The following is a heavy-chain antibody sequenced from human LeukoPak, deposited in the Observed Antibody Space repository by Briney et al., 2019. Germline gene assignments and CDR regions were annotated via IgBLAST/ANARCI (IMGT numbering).Heavy chain of an antibody. CDR2: IYHSGST. CDR1: DYSISSGYY. CDR3: ARDRYYDSSGPPD. J-gene: IGHJ4*02. V-gene: IGHV4-38-2*02. Sequence: SETLSLTCAVSDYSISSGYYWGWIRQPPGKGLEWIGSIYHSGSTYYNPSLKSRVTISVDTSKNQFSLKLSSVTAADTAVYYCARDRYYDSSGPPDWGQGTLVTVSS. D-gene: IGHD3-22*01.